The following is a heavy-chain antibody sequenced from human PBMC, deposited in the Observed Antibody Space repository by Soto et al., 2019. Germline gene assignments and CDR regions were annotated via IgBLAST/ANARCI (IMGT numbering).Heavy chain of an antibody. Sequence: SETLSLTCAVYGVPFSGYYWSWIRQSPGKGLEWIGEINHSGNTNYNPSLKSRVTMLVDTSKNQFSLSLSSVTAADTAVYYCANLIVFHSSDYHDYWCHGTLVT. CDR1: GVPFSGYY. V-gene: IGHV4-34*01. J-gene: IGHJ4*01. CDR3: ANLIVFHSSDYHDY. CDR2: INHSGNT. D-gene: IGHD6-25*01.